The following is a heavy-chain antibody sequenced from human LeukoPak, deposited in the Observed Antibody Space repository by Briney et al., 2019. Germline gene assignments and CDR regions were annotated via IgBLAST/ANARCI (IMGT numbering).Heavy chain of an antibody. CDR3: ARVSAAAFDY. V-gene: IGHV4-39*07. CDR2: IYYSGST. CDR1: GGSISSSSYY. D-gene: IGHD6-13*01. J-gene: IGHJ4*02. Sequence: SETLSLTCTVSGGSISSSSYYWGWIRLPPGKGLEWIGSIYYSGSTYYNPSLKSRVTISVDTSKNQFSLKLSSVTAADTAVYYCARVSAAAFDYWGQGTLVTVSS.